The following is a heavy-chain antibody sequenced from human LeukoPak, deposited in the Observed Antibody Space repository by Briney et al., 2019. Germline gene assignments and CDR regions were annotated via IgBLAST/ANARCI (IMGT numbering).Heavy chain of an antibody. J-gene: IGHJ4*02. CDR1: GFTFSSYA. CDR2: ISGSGGST. D-gene: IGHD1-26*01. CDR3: AKSSGSYIFYFDY. Sequence: GXLRLSCAASGFTFSSYAMSWVRQAPGKGLEWVSAISGSGGSTYYADSVKGRFTISRDNSKNTLYLQMNSLRAEHTAVYYCAKSSGSYIFYFDYWGQGTLVTVSS. V-gene: IGHV3-23*01.